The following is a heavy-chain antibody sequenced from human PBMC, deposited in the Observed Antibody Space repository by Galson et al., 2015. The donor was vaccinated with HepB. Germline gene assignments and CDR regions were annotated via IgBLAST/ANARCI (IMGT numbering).Heavy chain of an antibody. J-gene: IGHJ3*02. D-gene: IGHD4-17*01. V-gene: IGHV1-2*04. CDR3: AREWDGDYLVRAFDI. CDR2: INPNSGGT. Sequence: SVKVSCKASGYTFTGYYMHWVRQAPGQGLEWMGWINPNSGGTNYAQKFQGWVTMTRDTSISTAYMELSRLRSDDTAVYYCAREWDGDYLVRAFDIWGQGTMVTVSS. CDR1: GYTFTGYY.